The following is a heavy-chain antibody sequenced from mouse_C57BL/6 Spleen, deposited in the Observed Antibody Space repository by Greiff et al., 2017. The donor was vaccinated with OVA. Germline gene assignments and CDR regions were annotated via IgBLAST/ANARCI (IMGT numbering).Heavy chain of an antibody. D-gene: IGHD2-5*01. J-gene: IGHJ1*03. V-gene: IGHV2-2*01. Sequence: VKLVESGPGLVQPSQSLSITCTVSGFSLTSYGVHWVRQSPGKGLEWLGVIWSGGSTDYNAAFISRLSISKDNSKSQVFFKMNSLQADDTAIYYCARAYSNDWYFDVWGTGTTVTVSS. CDR2: IWSGGST. CDR3: ARAYSNDWYFDV. CDR1: GFSLTSYG.